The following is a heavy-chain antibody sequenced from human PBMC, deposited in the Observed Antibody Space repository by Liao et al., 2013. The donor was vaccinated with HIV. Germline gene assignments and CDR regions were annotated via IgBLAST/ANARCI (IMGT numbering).Heavy chain of an antibody. Sequence: QVQLQESGPGLVKPSETLSLTCTVSGGSIRSYYWNWIRQPPGKGLEWIGEINHSGSTNYNPSLKSRVTISVDTSKNQFSLKLSSVTAGDTAVYYCARAPYGDRFDYWGQGTLVTVSS. CDR2: INHSGST. J-gene: IGHJ4*02. CDR1: GGSIRSYY. CDR3: ARAPYGDRFDY. V-gene: IGHV4-34*10. D-gene: IGHD4-17*01.